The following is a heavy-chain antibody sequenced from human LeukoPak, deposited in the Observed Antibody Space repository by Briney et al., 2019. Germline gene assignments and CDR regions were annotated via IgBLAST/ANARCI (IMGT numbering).Heavy chain of an antibody. J-gene: IGHJ4*02. CDR3: ARSLPYGTTWYGRSDF. V-gene: IGHV3-7*03. CDR1: KFIFSNYW. Sequence: PGGSLRLSCAASKFIFSNYWMSWVRQAPGKGLEWVAYIKKTGSETYYVDSVKGRFTITRDNARNSLFLQMNSLRAEDTAIYYCARSLPYGTTWYGRSDFWGQGTLVTVSS. CDR2: IKKTGSET. D-gene: IGHD6-13*01.